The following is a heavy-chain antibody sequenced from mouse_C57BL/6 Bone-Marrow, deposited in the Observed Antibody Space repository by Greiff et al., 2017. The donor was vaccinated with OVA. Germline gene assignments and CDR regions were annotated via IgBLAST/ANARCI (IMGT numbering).Heavy chain of an antibody. D-gene: IGHD4-1*01. V-gene: IGHV5-17*01. J-gene: IGHJ2*01. Sequence: EVKLMESGGGLVKPGGSLKLSCAASGFTFSDYGMHWVRQAPEKGLEWVAYISSGSSTIYYAATVKGRFTISRDNAKNTLFLQMTSLRSEDTAMYYCARNWDGYWGQGTTLTVSS. CDR2: ISSGSSTI. CDR3: ARNWDGY. CDR1: GFTFSDYG.